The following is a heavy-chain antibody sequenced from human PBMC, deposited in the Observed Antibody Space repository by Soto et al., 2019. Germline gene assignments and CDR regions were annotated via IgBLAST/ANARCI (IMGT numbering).Heavy chain of an antibody. CDR3: ARDVLMVYGTLDY. D-gene: IGHD2-8*01. CDR2: ISYDGSNK. CDR1: GFTFSSYA. Sequence: PGESLKISCAASGFTFSSYAMHWVRQAPGKGLEWVAVISYDGSNKYYADSVKGRFTISRDNSKNTLYLQMNSLRAEDTAVYYCARDVLMVYGTLDYWGQGTLVTVSS. V-gene: IGHV3-30-3*01. J-gene: IGHJ4*02.